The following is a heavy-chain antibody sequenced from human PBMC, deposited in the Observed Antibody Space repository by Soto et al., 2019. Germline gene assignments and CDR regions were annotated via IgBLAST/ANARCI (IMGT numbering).Heavy chain of an antibody. J-gene: IGHJ4*02. D-gene: IGHD3-22*01. CDR1: GFTFSNYW. CDR2: INPDGSIT. Sequence: EVQLVESGGGVVQPGGSLRLSCAASGFTFSNYWMFWVRQLPGKGLVWVSRINPDGSITNYADSVKGRFTISRDNAENTLYPQMSSLRVEDTAVYYCVRDSSGTYWGQGTLVTVSS. CDR3: VRDSSGTY. V-gene: IGHV3-74*01.